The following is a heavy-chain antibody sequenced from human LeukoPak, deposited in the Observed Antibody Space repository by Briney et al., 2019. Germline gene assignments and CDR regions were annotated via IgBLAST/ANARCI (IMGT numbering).Heavy chain of an antibody. V-gene: IGHV3-30*18. D-gene: IGHD3-22*01. Sequence: GGSLRLSCAASGFTFSSYGMHWVRQAPGKGLEWVAVISYDGSNKYYADSVMGRFTISRDNSKNTLYLKMNSLRAEDTAVYYCAKDRGSSGYYYLDYWGQGTLVTVSS. CDR3: AKDRGSSGYYYLDY. CDR1: GFTFSSYG. CDR2: ISYDGSNK. J-gene: IGHJ4*02.